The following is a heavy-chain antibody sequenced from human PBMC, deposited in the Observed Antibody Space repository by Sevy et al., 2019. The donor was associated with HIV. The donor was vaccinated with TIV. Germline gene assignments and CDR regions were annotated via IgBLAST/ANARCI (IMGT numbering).Heavy chain of an antibody. J-gene: IGHJ4*02. CDR3: ARDLHTRYDYGDYFDY. V-gene: IGHV4-4*07. CDR2: IYTSGST. CDR1: GGSISSYY. Sequence: SETLSLTCTVSGGSISSYYWSWIRQPAGKGLEWIGRIYTSGSTNYNPSLKSRVTMSVDTSKNQFSLKLSPVTAADTAVYYCARDLHTRYDYGDYFDYWGQGTLVTVSS. D-gene: IGHD4-17*01.